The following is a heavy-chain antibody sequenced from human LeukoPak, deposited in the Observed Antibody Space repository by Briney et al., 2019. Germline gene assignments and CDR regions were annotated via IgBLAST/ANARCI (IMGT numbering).Heavy chain of an antibody. CDR3: ASSVDTAMVSYFDS. CDR2: IYYSGST. Sequence: PSETLSLTCTVSGGSVNSGDYYWSWARQPPGKGLEWIGYIYYSGSTYSNPSLKSRVTISLDTSKNQFSLKLSSVTAADTAVYYCASSVDTAMVSYFDSWGQGTLVTVSS. CDR1: GGSVNSGDYY. V-gene: IGHV4-30-4*08. D-gene: IGHD5-18*01. J-gene: IGHJ4*02.